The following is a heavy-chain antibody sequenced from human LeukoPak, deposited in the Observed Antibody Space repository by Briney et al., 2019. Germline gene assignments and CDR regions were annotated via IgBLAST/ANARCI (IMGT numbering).Heavy chain of an antibody. Sequence: PSETLSLTCTVSGGSISNYYWSWFRQPPGKGLEWIGYIYYSGSTNYSPSLKSRVTISVDMSKNQFSLKLGSVTAADTAVYYCARAKGNSNYPYYYMDVWGKGTTVTVSS. D-gene: IGHD4-11*01. CDR1: GGSISNYY. CDR2: IYYSGST. CDR3: ARAKGNSNYPYYYMDV. J-gene: IGHJ6*03. V-gene: IGHV4-59*01.